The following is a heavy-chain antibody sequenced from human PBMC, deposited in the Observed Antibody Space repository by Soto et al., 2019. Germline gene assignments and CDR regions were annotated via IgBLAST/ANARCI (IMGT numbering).Heavy chain of an antibody. Sequence: QVQLVQSGAEVKKPGASVKVSCKASGYTFTGYYMHWVRQAPGQGLEWMGWINPNSGGTNYAQKFQCRVSMTRDTSISTAYMELSRLRSDDTAVYYCARNGNVLRFLEWLFPNNYYYGMDVWGQGTTVTVSS. CDR2: INPNSGGT. J-gene: IGHJ6*02. CDR1: GYTFTGYY. D-gene: IGHD3-3*01. V-gene: IGHV1-2*02. CDR3: ARNGNVLRFLEWLFPNNYYYGMDV.